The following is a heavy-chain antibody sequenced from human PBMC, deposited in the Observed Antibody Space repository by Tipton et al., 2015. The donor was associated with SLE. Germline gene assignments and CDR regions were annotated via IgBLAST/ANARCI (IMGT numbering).Heavy chain of an antibody. Sequence: TLSLTCTVSGGSISSYYWSWIRQPPGKGLEWIGYIYYSGSTNYNPSLKSRVTISVDTSKNQFSLKLSSVTAADTAVYHCASGRYSYGYETPNWFDPWGQGTLVTVSS. J-gene: IGHJ5*02. V-gene: IGHV4-59*12. CDR3: ASGRYSYGYETPNWFDP. CDR1: GGSISSYY. CDR2: IYYSGST. D-gene: IGHD5-18*01.